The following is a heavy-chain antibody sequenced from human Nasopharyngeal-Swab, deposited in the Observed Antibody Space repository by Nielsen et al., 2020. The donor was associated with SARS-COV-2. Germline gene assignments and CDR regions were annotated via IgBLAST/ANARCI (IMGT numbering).Heavy chain of an antibody. CDR1: GFTFSSYS. V-gene: IGHV3-21*01. J-gene: IGHJ5*02. Sequence: GGSLRLSCAASGFTFSSYSMNWVRQAPGKGLEWVSSISSSSSYIYYADSVKDQFTISRDNAKNSLYLQMNSLRAEDTAVYYCAREKVEMATIPLSFDPWGQGTLVTVSS. CDR3: AREKVEMATIPLSFDP. D-gene: IGHD5-24*01. CDR2: ISSSSSYI.